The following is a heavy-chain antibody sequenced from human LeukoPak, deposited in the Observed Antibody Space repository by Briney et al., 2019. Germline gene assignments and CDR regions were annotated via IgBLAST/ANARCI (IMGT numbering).Heavy chain of an antibody. CDR2: IRSKTYGETT. V-gene: IGHV3-49*04. CDR1: GFTFSSYA. Sequence: PGGSLRLSCAASGFTFSSYAMSWVRQAPGRGLEWVGFIRSKTYGETTEYAASVKGRFTISRDDSKSIAYLQMNSLKTEDTAVYFCTSFCGGDCFSTASYWGQGTLVTGSS. J-gene: IGHJ4*02. D-gene: IGHD2-21*02. CDR3: TSFCGGDCFSTASY.